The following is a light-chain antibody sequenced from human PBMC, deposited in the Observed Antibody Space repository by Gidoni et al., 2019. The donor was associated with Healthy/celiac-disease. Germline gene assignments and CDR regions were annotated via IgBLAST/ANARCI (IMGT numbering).Light chain of an antibody. CDR3: QQYYYTVWT. J-gene: IGKJ1*01. CDR2: WAS. V-gene: IGKV4-1*01. CDR1: QSVLFSPNNNNY. Sequence: DIVMTQSPDSLAVSLGERATINCKSSQSVLFSPNNNNYLAWYQQKPGQPPKLLIYWASTRESGVPDRFSCSGSGTDFTLTISSLHAEYVAVYYCQQYYYTVWTFGQGTKVEIK.